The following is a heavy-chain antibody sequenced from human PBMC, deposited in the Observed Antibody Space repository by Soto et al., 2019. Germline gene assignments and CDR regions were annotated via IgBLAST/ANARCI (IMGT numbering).Heavy chain of an antibody. V-gene: IGHV4-38-2*02. CDR3: ARDTLPYTGYAYSWFDP. J-gene: IGHJ5*02. CDR2: IYHSGNT. D-gene: IGHD3-16*01. Sequence: SETLSLTCAVSGYSISSSYYWGWIRQPPGRGLEWIGSIYHSGNTYYNPSLKSRVTISVDTSKNQFSLKLSSVTAAETAVFYCARDTLPYTGYAYSWFDPWGQGIMVTV. CDR1: GYSISSSYY.